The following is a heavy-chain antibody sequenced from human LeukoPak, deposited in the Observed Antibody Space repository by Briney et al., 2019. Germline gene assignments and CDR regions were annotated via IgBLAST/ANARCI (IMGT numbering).Heavy chain of an antibody. D-gene: IGHD5/OR15-5a*01. Sequence: ASVKVSYKASGYTFTRHAISWGRQAPGLGLERRGWIRPDSGDTGQAQTFRGRVVITRDNSIDTTYMVLSRLTSEDTAIYCCARELSTSVPDFWGQGTLVTVSS. V-gene: IGHV1-8*03. CDR1: GYTFTRHA. CDR3: ARELSTSVPDF. CDR2: IRPDSGDT. J-gene: IGHJ4*02.